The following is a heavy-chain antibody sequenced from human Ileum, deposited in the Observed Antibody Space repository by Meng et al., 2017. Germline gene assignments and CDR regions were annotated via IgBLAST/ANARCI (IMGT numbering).Heavy chain of an antibody. D-gene: IGHD4-23*01. V-gene: IGHV4-4*02. J-gene: IGHJ4*02. CDR2: ISHSGSA. Sequence: QVQLQESGPGLVRPSGTLSLTCAVSSGSISSNTYWSRVRQPPGKGLEWIGQISHSGSAYYNPSLKSRVTMSVDKSKSQFSLMLTSVTAADTAIYYCPRHGGYSQDFWGQGTLVTVSS. CDR1: SGSISSNTY. CDR3: PRHGGYSQDF.